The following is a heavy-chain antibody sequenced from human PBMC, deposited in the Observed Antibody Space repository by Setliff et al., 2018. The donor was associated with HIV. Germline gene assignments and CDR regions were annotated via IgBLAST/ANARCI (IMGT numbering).Heavy chain of an antibody. D-gene: IGHD2-15*01. J-gene: IGHJ4*02. Sequence: PSETLSLTCTVSGGSIGSSSDYWGWIRQPPGKGLEWIGYIYYSGSTYYNPSLKSRITISVDTSKNQFSLKLSSVTAADTAVYYCAREYCSAGSCYSGRWGQGMLVTVSS. CDR1: GGSIGSSSDY. CDR2: IYYSGST. CDR3: AREYCSAGSCYSGR. V-gene: IGHV4-39*02.